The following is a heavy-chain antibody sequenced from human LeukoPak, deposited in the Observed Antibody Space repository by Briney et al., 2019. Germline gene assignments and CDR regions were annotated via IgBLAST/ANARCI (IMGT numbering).Heavy chain of an antibody. CDR2: IGTAGDT. CDR1: GFTVSTNY. D-gene: IGHD6-19*01. Sequence: PGGSLRLSCAASGFTVSTNYMSWVRQAPGKGLEWVSAIGTAGDTYYPGSVKGRFTISRDNSDNTLHLLMNSLRPEDTAMYYCAKDAGQWQNWNWFAPWGQGTLVIVSS. CDR3: AKDAGQWQNWNWFAP. J-gene: IGHJ5*02. V-gene: IGHV3-66*02.